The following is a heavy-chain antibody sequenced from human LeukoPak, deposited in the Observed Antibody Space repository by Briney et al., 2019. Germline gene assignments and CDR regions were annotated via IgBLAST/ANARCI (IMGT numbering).Heavy chain of an antibody. V-gene: IGHV3-23*01. CDR2: IRGSASGGGGST. CDR1: GFTFSSYA. CDR3: VKGRYSSSSGTSYYGMDV. D-gene: IGHD6-6*01. J-gene: IGHJ6*02. Sequence: QAGGSLRLSCAASGFTFSSYAMSWVRQAPGKGLEWVSVIRGSASGGGGSTDYADFVKGRFTISRDNSKNTLYLQMNSLRAEDTAVYYCVKGRYSSSSGTSYYGMDVGGQGTTVTVSS.